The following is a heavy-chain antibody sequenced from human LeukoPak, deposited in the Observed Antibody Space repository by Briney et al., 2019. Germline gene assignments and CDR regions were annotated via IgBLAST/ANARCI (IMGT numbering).Heavy chain of an antibody. CDR1: GGSFSGYY. D-gene: IGHD3-22*01. Sequence: SETLSLTCAVYGGSFSGYYWSWIRQPPGKGLGWIGEINHSGSTNYNPSLKSRVTISVDTSKNQFSLKLSSVTAADTAVYYCAGDSGYFLFDYWGQGTLVTVSS. J-gene: IGHJ4*02. CDR3: AGDSGYFLFDY. V-gene: IGHV4-34*01. CDR2: INHSGST.